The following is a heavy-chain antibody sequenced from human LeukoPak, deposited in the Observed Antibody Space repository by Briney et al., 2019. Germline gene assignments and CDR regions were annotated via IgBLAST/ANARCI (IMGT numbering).Heavy chain of an antibody. V-gene: IGHV3-74*01. CDR2: INSDGSST. Sequence: GGSLRLSCAASGFTVSSKYMSWVRQAPGKGLVWVSRINSDGSSTSYADSVKGRFTISRDNAKNTLYLQMNSLRAEDTAVYYCARDSGYDYFDYWGQGTLVTVSS. D-gene: IGHD5-12*01. J-gene: IGHJ4*02. CDR1: GFTVSSKY. CDR3: ARDSGYDYFDY.